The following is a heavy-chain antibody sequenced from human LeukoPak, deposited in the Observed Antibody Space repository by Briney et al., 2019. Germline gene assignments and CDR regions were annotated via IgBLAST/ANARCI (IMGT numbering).Heavy chain of an antibody. CDR1: GYSISSGYY. CDR2: IYHSGST. D-gene: IGHD1-26*01. J-gene: IGHJ4*02. Sequence: SETLSLTRAVSGYSISSGYYWGWIRQPPGKGLEWIGSIYHSGSTYYNPSLKSRVTISVDTSKNQFSLKLSSVTAADTAVYYCASGSYYFDYWGQGTLVTVSS. V-gene: IGHV4-38-2*01. CDR3: ASGSYYFDY.